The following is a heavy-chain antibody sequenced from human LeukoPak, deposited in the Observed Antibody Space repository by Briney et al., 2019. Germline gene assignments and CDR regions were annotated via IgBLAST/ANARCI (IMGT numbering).Heavy chain of an antibody. CDR1: GFTFSSYA. Sequence: GGSLRLSCAASGFTFSSYAMSWVRQAPGKGLEWVSAITGSGGSTYYADSVKGRFTISRDDSKNTLYLQMNSLRAEDTALYHCARDSGSYFSFYVYWGQGTLVTVSS. J-gene: IGHJ4*02. V-gene: IGHV3-23*01. CDR3: ARDSGSYFSFYVY. CDR2: ITGSGGST. D-gene: IGHD1-26*01.